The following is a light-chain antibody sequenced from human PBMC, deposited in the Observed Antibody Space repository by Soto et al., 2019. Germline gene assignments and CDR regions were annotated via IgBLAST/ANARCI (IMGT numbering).Light chain of an antibody. CDR2: DVS. CDR3: QQYASLPIT. CDR1: QDIGNS. Sequence: DIQMTQSPSSLSVSLGDRVTIPCQASQDIGNSLNWYQQKPGKAPNLLIYDVSHLQTGVPSRFSGRGSGTDFTLTISSLQPEDIATYYCQQYASLPITFGQGTRLEMK. V-gene: IGKV1-33*01. J-gene: IGKJ5*01.